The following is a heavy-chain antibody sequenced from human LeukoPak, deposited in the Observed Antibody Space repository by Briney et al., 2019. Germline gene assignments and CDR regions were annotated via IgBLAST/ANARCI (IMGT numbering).Heavy chain of an antibody. CDR1: GGTFSSYA. CDR3: ARDSRYYYDSSGYYYCYY. V-gene: IGHV1-69*01. D-gene: IGHD3-22*01. Sequence: ASVKVSCKASGGTFSSYAISWVRQAPGQGLEWMGGIIPIFGTANYAQKFKGRVTITADESTSTAYIELSSLRSEDTAVYYCARDSRYYYDSSGYYYCYYWGQGTLVTVSS. J-gene: IGHJ4*02. CDR2: IIPIFGTA.